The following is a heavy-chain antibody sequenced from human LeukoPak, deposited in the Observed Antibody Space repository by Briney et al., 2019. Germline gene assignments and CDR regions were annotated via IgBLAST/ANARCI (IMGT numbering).Heavy chain of an antibody. V-gene: IGHV1-8*01. D-gene: IGHD6-19*01. CDR1: GYTFTSYD. CDR3: ARADSSGWYYVVWGIDY. J-gene: IGHJ4*02. CDR2: MNPNSGNT. Sequence: ASVKVSCKASGYTFTSYDINWVRQATGQGLEWMGWMNPNSGNTGYAQKFQGRVTMTRNISISTAYMELSSLRSEDTAVYYCARADSSGWYYVVWGIDYWGQGTLVTVSS.